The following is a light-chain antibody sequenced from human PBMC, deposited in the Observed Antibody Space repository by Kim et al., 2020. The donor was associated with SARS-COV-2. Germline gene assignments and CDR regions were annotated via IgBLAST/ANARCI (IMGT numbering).Light chain of an antibody. V-gene: IGLV3-1*01. CDR1: KLGAKN. CDR3: QAWDSSTVV. J-gene: IGLJ2*01. CDR2: QDS. Sequence: VHQGKPARPTWSGDKLGAKNACWYKQKPGESPVLAIYQDSKRPAGIPERFSGSNSGNTATLTISGTKAMDEADYYCQAWDSSTVVFGGGTKLTVL.